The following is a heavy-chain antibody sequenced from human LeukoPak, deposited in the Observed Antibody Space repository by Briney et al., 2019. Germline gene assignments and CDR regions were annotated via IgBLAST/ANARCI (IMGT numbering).Heavy chain of an antibody. J-gene: IGHJ4*02. V-gene: IGHV4-59*12. Sequence: SETLSLTCSVSGGSMSSYYWSWIRQSPGKGLEWIGYIYHSGSTDYNSSLKSRVTISEDTSKKQFSLKLSSVTAADTAVYYCARDVVAAAGTWDYWGQGTLVTVSS. D-gene: IGHD6-13*01. CDR3: ARDVVAAAGTWDY. CDR1: GGSMSSYY. CDR2: IYHSGST.